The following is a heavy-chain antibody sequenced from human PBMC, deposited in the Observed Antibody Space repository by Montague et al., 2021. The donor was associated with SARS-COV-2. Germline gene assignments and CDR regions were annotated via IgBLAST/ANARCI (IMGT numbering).Heavy chain of an antibody. D-gene: IGHD2-2*02. Sequence: SETLSLTCTVSGSSISSSSYYWGWIRQAPGKGLEWIGSIYYSGSTYYNPSLKSRVTISVDTSKNQFSLKLSSVTAADTAVYYCARDPSRQPLQYPIGDYYYGMDVWGQGTPVTVSS. CDR3: ARDPSRQPLQYPIGDYYYGMDV. J-gene: IGHJ6*02. CDR1: GSSISSSSYY. V-gene: IGHV4-39*07. CDR2: IYYSGST.